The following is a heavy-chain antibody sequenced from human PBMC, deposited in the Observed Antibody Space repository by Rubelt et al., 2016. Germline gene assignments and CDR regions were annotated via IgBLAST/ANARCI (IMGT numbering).Heavy chain of an antibody. CDR3: ARLGGGGYYFDY. Sequence: GLEWIGSIYYSGSTYYNPSLKSRVTISVDTSKNQFSLKLSSVTAADTAVYYCARLGGGGYYFDYWGQGTLVTVSS. D-gene: IGHD3-10*01. CDR2: IYYSGST. J-gene: IGHJ4*02. V-gene: IGHV4-39*01.